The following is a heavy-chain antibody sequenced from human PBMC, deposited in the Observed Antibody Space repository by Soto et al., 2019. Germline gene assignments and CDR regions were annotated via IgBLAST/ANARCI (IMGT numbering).Heavy chain of an antibody. CDR1: GFTVSSNY. Sequence: GGSLRLSCAASGFTVSSNYMSWVRQAPGKGLEWVSVIYSGGSTYYAGSVKGRFTISRDNSKNTLYLQMNSLRAEDTAVYYCARDLGYSSGWSYYFDYWGQGTLVTVSS. CDR3: ARDLGYSSGWSYYFDY. J-gene: IGHJ4*02. D-gene: IGHD6-19*01. V-gene: IGHV3-66*01. CDR2: IYSGGST.